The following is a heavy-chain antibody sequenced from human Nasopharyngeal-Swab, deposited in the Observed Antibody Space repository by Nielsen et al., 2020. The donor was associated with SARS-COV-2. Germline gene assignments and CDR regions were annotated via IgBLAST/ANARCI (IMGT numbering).Heavy chain of an antibody. CDR2: ISSSSSYI. CDR1: GFTFSGYS. D-gene: IGHD3-10*01. CDR3: AATLWFGELPDY. V-gene: IGHV3-21*01. Sequence: GESLKISCAASGFTFSGYSMNWVRQAPGKGLEWVSSISSSSSYIYYADSVKGRFTISRDNAKNSLYLQMNSLRAEDTAVYYCAATLWFGELPDYWGQGTLVTVSS. J-gene: IGHJ4*02.